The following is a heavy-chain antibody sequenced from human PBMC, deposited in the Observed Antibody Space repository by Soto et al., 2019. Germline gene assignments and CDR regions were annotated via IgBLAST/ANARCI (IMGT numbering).Heavy chain of an antibody. Sequence: PGESLKISCKGSGYSFTSYWIGWVRQMPGKGLEWMGIIYPGDSDTRYSPSFQGQVTISADKSISTAYLQWSSLKASDTAMYYCASPVVYSSGWDAIDISGQATMVSV. V-gene: IGHV5-51*01. J-gene: IGHJ3*02. CDR3: ASPVVYSSGWDAIDI. CDR1: GYSFTSYW. D-gene: IGHD6-19*01. CDR2: IYPGDSDT.